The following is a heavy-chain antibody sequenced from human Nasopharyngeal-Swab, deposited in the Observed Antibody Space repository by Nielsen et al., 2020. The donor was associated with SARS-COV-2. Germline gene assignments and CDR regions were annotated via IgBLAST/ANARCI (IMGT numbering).Heavy chain of an antibody. Sequence: SVKVSCKASGYTFTSYYMHWVRQAPGQGLEWMGIINPSGGSTSYAQKFQGRVTMTRDTSTSTVYMELSSLRSEDTAVYYCARVAYYYGSGSYKSPLSFDPWGQGTLVTVSS. D-gene: IGHD3-10*01. CDR1: GYTFTSYY. CDR2: INPSGGST. V-gene: IGHV1-46*01. CDR3: ARVAYYYGSGSYKSPLSFDP. J-gene: IGHJ5*02.